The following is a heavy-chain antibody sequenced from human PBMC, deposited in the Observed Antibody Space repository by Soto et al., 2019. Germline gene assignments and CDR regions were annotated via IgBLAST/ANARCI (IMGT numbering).Heavy chain of an antibody. Sequence: EVQVVESGGGLVKPGESLRLSCAASGFTFSIAWMSWVRQAPGKGLEWIGRIKSKSDGGTTDYAAPLKARFTISRDDSQHTVWLQMNSLKTEDTAVYYCTTGHNWNDVDWYFDLWGRGTLVTVSS. CDR1: GFTFSIAW. CDR2: IKSKSDGGTT. CDR3: TTGHNWNDVDWYFDL. D-gene: IGHD1-20*01. J-gene: IGHJ2*01. V-gene: IGHV3-15*01.